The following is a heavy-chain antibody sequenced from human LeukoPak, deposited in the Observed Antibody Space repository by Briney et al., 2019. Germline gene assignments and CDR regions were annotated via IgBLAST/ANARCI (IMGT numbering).Heavy chain of an antibody. CDR2: LSHDASKE. J-gene: IGHJ6*03. CDR3: ARDAAGGGAGLAGYYFYYMDV. V-gene: IGHV3-30*04. Sequence: GRSLRLSCEASGFSFNTYTMHWVRQSPGKGLEWVALLSHDASKEFYGDSVKGRFTISRDNSKNTVYLQMNSLRPEDTAVYYCARDAAGGGAGLAGYYFYYMDVWGAGTAVTVSS. CDR1: GFSFNTYT. D-gene: IGHD3-9*01.